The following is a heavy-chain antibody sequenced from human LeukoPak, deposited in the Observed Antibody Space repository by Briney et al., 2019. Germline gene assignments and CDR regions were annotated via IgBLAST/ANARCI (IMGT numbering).Heavy chain of an antibody. J-gene: IGHJ4*02. CDR3: ARSLIWFGEPARLYYFDY. Sequence: GGSLRLSCAASGFTFDDYAMHWVRQAPGKGLEWVSGISWNSGSIGYADSVKGRFTISRDNAKNSLYLQMNSLRAEDTALYYCARSLIWFGEPARLYYFDYWGQGTLVTVSS. D-gene: IGHD3-10*01. CDR2: ISWNSGSI. V-gene: IGHV3-9*01. CDR1: GFTFDDYA.